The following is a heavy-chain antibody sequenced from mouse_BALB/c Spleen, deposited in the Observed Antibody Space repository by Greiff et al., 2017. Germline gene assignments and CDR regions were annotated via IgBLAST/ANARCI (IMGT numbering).Heavy chain of an antibody. CDR3: ARGEYFDV. Sequence: EVKLVESGGGLVKPGGSLKLSCAASGFTFSDYYMYWVRQTPEKRLEWVATISDGGSYTYYPDSVKGRFTISRDNAKNNLYLQMSSLKSEDTAMYYCARGEYFDVWGAGTTVTVSS. CDR2: ISDGGSYT. J-gene: IGHJ1*01. V-gene: IGHV5-4*02. CDR1: GFTFSDYY.